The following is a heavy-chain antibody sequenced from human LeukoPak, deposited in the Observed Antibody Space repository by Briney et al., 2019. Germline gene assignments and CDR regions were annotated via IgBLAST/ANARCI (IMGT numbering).Heavy chain of an antibody. CDR3: ARQVDSSGYCDY. CDR2: IYYSGST. CDR1: GGSISSYY. D-gene: IGHD3-22*01. V-gene: IGHV4-59*08. J-gene: IGHJ4*02. Sequence: SETLSLTCTVSGGSISSYYWSWIRQPPGKGLEWIGYIYYSGSTNYNPSLKSRVTISVDTSKNQFSLKLSSVTAADTAVYYCARQVDSSGYCDYWGQGTLVTVSS.